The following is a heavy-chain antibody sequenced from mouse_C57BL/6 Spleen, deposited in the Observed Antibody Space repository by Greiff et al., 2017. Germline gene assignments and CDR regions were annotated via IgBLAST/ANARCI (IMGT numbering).Heavy chain of an antibody. J-gene: IGHJ4*01. CDR1: GYTFTDYN. V-gene: IGHV1-18*01. CDR2: INPNNGGT. CDR3: ARDHYGSSQGAMDY. Sequence: EVQLQQSGPELVKPGASVKIPCKASGYTFTDYNMDWVKQSHGKSLEWIGDINPNNGGTIYNQKFTGKATLTVDKSSSTAYRELRSLTSEDTAVYDCARDHYGSSQGAMDYWGQGTSVTVSS. D-gene: IGHD1-1*01.